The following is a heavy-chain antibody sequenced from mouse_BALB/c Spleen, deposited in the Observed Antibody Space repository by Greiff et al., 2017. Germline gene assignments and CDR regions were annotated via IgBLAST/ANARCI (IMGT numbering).Heavy chain of an antibody. D-gene: IGHD1-1*02. CDR3: AREGRNGREDYFDY. V-gene: IGHV1-69*01. Sequence: QVQLQQPGAELVMPGASVKMSCKASGYTFTDYWMHWVKQRPGQGLEWIGAIDTSDSYTSYNQKFKGKATLTVDESSSTAYMQLSSLTSEDSAVYYCAREGRNGREDYFDYWGQGTTLTVSS. CDR2: IDTSDSYT. J-gene: IGHJ2*01. CDR1: GYTFTDYW.